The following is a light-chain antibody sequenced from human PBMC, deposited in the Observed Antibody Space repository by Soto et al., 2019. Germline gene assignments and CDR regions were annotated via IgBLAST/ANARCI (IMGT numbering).Light chain of an antibody. J-gene: IGLJ1*01. CDR1: SSDVGDYNY. Sequence: QSALTQPASLSGSPGQSITISCTGTSSDVGDYNYVSWYQQHPGKAPKLMLYDVSNRPSGISNRFSGSKSGNAASLTISGLQAEDEADYYCSLYTSSSTLFGTGTKVTVL. CDR2: DVS. CDR3: SLYTSSSTL. V-gene: IGLV2-14*01.